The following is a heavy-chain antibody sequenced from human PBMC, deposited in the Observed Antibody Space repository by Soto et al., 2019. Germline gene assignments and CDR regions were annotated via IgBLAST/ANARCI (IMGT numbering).Heavy chain of an antibody. CDR1: GGSLSSYY. CDR3: ATHCSSTSCYYTFDP. Sequence: PSETLSLTCAVYGGSLSSYYWSWIRQPPGKGLEWIGQINHYGSTDYNPSLKSRVTISVDTSKNHFSLRLSSVTAADTAMYYCATHCSSTSCYYTFDPWGQGTLVTVSS. CDR2: INHYGST. D-gene: IGHD2-2*01. V-gene: IGHV4-34*01. J-gene: IGHJ5*02.